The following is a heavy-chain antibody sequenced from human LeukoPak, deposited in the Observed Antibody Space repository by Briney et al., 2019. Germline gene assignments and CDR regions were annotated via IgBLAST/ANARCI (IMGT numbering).Heavy chain of an antibody. V-gene: IGHV3-23*01. D-gene: IGHD6-6*01. CDR1: GFTFSSYA. J-gene: IGHJ4*02. Sequence: GGSLRLSCAASGFTFSSYAMSWVRQAPGKGLEWVSNIYGSGGTTYYADSVKGRLTISRDNSKNTLYLQMNTLRAEDTAVYYCAKGIEYSSASPFDYWGQGTLVTVCS. CDR3: AKGIEYSSASPFDY. CDR2: IYGSGGTT.